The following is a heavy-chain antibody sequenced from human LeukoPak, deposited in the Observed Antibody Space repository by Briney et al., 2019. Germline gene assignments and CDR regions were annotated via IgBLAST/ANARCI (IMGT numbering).Heavy chain of an antibody. CDR3: ARGGYYGSGNDFRFDP. J-gene: IGHJ5*02. D-gene: IGHD3-10*01. CDR1: GGSITSSDYY. V-gene: IGHV4-39*07. Sequence: SETLSLTCTVSGGSITSSDYYWGWIRQPPGKGLEWIGSIYYSGNTYYNPSLKSRVTISVDTSKNQLSLRLNSVTAADTAVYFCARGGYYGSGNDFRFDPWGQGTLVTVSS. CDR2: IYYSGNT.